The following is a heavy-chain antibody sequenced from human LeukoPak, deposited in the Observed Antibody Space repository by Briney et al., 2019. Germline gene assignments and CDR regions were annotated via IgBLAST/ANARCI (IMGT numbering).Heavy chain of an antibody. CDR3: ARERAQPLFYGMDV. CDR1: GRSISSYY. V-gene: IGHV4-59*01. J-gene: IGHJ6*02. Sequence: SETLSLTCTVSGRSISSYYWSWIRQPPGKGLDWIGYIYYSGSTNYNPSLKSRVTISVDTSKNQFSLKLSSVTAADTAVYYCARERAQPLFYGMDVWGQGTTVTVSS. CDR2: IYYSGST. D-gene: IGHD2-2*01.